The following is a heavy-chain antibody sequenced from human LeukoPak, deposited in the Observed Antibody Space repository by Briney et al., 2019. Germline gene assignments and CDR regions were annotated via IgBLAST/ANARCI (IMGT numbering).Heavy chain of an antibody. J-gene: IGHJ4*02. CDR2: IYYSGST. CDR3: ARDPNRIAYYDFPE. Sequence: TSEALSLTCTVSGGSISSYYWSWIRQPPGKGLEWIGYIYYSGSTNYNPSLKSRVTISVDTSKNQFSLKLSSVTAADTAVYYCARDPNRIAYYDFPEWGRGTLVTVSP. D-gene: IGHD3-3*01. CDR1: GGSISSYY. V-gene: IGHV4-59*12.